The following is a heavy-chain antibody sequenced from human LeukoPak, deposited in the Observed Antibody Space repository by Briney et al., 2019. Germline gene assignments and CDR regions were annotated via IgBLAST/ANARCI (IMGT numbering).Heavy chain of an antibody. CDR1: GFTFSDHY. CDR3: ARNLASGRGFRSAVDV. CDR2: ISRSDSYT. Sequence: PGGSLRLSCVFSGFTFSDHYMTWIRQAPGKGLEWVSYISRSDSYTHYADSVKGRFIISRDNAKNSLFLQMNSLRVEDTAVYYCARNLASGRGFRSAVDVWGQGTSVTVSS. V-gene: IGHV3-11*06. D-gene: IGHD3-10*01. J-gene: IGHJ6*02.